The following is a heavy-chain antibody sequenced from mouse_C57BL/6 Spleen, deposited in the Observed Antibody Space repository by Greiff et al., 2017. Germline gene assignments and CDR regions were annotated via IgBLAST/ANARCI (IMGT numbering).Heavy chain of an antibody. D-gene: IGHD1-1*01. Sequence: QVQLQQSGPELVKPGASVKISCKASGYAFSSSWMNWVKQRPGKGLEWIGRIYPGDGDTNYNGKFKGKATLTADKSSSTAYMQLSSLTSEDSAVYFCARSYYYGSSYGAMDYWGQGTSVTVSS. J-gene: IGHJ4*01. CDR1: GYAFSSSW. CDR2: IYPGDGDT. CDR3: ARSYYYGSSYGAMDY. V-gene: IGHV1-82*01.